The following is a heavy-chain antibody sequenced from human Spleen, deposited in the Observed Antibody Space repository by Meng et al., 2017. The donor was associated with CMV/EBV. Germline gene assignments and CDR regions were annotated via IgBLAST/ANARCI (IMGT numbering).Heavy chain of an antibody. D-gene: IGHD2-2*01. CDR2: IDYSGGST. CDR3: AKSPGSSTSRNYNWFDP. V-gene: IGHV3-23*01. J-gene: IGHJ5*02. Sequence: FRFSSYAMTWVRQPPGKGLKWVSTIDYSGGSTYYADSVKGRFTISRDNSKNTLYLQINSLRADDTAVYYCAKSPGSSTSRNYNWFDPWGQGTLVTVSS. CDR1: FRFSSYA.